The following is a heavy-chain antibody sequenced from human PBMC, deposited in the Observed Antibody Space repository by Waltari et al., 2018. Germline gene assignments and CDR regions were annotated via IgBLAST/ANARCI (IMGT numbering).Heavy chain of an antibody. V-gene: IGHV3-7*03. J-gene: IGHJ4*02. D-gene: IGHD6-19*01. CDR1: AFPFTTFW. CDR2: INQDGSIK. CDR3: VQDWNTGWAFAS. Sequence: EVQLVESGGGVVQPGGSLIPSCAAYAFPFTTFWMYWVRQAPQKGLEWVASINQDGSIKFYLDSVKGRFAVSRDNADNSLYLQMNTLRAEDTAIYYCVQDWNTGWAFASWGQGTLVTVS.